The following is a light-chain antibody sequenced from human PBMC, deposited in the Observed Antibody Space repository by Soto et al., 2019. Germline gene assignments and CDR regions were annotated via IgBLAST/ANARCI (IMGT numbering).Light chain of an antibody. V-gene: IGLV2-14*02. Sequence: QSALTQPASVSGSPGQSITISCTGTSSDVGSYNLVSWYQQHPGKAPKLMIYEGSKRPSGVPDRFSGSKSGTSASLAITGLQAGDEADYYCQSYDSSLSGVVFGGGTKLTVL. CDR3: QSYDSSLSGVV. CDR1: SSDVGSYNL. CDR2: EGS. J-gene: IGLJ2*01.